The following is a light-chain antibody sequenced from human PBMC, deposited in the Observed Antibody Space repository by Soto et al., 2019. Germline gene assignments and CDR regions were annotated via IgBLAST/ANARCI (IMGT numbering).Light chain of an antibody. J-gene: IGKJ1*01. CDR1: QTIGSL. CDR2: KAS. Sequence: DVQMTQSPSTLSASVGDRVTITCRASQTIGSLLAWYQQKPGKAPNLLIYKASSLESGVPSRFSGSGFGTEFTLTITGLQPDDFATYDCQHYNRWAFGQGTKVEI. V-gene: IGKV1-5*03. CDR3: QHYNRWA.